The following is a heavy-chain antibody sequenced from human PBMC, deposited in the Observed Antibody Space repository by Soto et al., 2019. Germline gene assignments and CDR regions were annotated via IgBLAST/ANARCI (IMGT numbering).Heavy chain of an antibody. Sequence: QVQLQQWGAGLLKPSETLSLTCAVYGGSFSGYQWTWIRQTPGKGLEWIGEINDSGNINYNPSLKRRVTLLVETAKKPRALKLSSGAAAETAVYYCARGLILWLEELSRRGGYYYYMDVWGKGTSVTVSS. CDR2: INDSGNI. J-gene: IGHJ6*03. D-gene: IGHD3-10*01. CDR1: GGSFSGYQ. V-gene: IGHV4-34*01. CDR3: ARGLILWLEELSRRGGYYYYMDV.